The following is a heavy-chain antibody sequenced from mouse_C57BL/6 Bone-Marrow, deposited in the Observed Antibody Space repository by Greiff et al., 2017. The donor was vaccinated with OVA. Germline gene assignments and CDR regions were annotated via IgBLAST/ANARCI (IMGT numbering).Heavy chain of an antibody. D-gene: IGHD1-1*01. CDR2: INSDGGST. CDR3: ASYYYGSRSYYFDY. V-gene: IGHV5-2*01. CDR1: EYEFPSHD. Sequence: DVKLVESGGGLVQPGESLKLSCESNEYEFPSHDMSWVRKTPEKRLELVAAINSDGGSTYYPDTMERRFIISRDNTKKTLYLQMSSLRSEDTALYYCASYYYGSRSYYFDYWGQGTTLTVSS. J-gene: IGHJ2*01.